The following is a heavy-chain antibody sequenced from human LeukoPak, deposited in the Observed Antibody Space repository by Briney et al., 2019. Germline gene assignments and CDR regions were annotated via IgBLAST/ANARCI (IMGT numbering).Heavy chain of an antibody. J-gene: IGHJ6*02. CDR2: ISAYNGNT. CDR1: GYTFTSYG. V-gene: IGHV1-18*01. CDR3: ASDYIVVPFEAYYHYGMDV. Sequence: ASVKVSCKASGYTFTSYGISWVQQAPGQGLEWMGWISAYNGNTNYAQKLQGRVTMTTDTSTSTAYMELRSLRSDDTAVYYCASDYIVVPFEAYYHYGMDVWGQGTTVTVSS. D-gene: IGHD2-2*01.